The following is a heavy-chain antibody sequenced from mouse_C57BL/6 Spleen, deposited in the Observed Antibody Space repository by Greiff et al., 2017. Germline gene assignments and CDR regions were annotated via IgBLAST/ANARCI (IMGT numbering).Heavy chain of an antibody. J-gene: IGHJ1*03. CDR3: ARGDYYGRSYWYFDV. D-gene: IGHD1-1*01. V-gene: IGHV5-12*01. Sequence: EVQRVESGGGLVQPGGSLKLSCAASGFTFSDYYMYWVRQTPEKRLEWVAYISNGGGSTYYPDTVKGRFTISRDNAKNTLYLQMSRLKSEDTAMYYCARGDYYGRSYWYFDVWGTGTTVTVSS. CDR1: GFTFSDYY. CDR2: ISNGGGST.